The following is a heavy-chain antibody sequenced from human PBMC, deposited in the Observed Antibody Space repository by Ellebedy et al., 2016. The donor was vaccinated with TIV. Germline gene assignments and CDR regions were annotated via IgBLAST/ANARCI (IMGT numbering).Heavy chain of an antibody. Sequence: GESLKISCAASGFTFSSYAMSWVRQAPGKGLEWVSAISGSGGSTYYADSVKGRFTISRDNSKNTLYLQMNSLRAEDTAVYYCAKPSMVRGVQFDPWGQGTLVTVSS. CDR3: AKPSMVRGVQFDP. J-gene: IGHJ5*02. CDR2: ISGSGGST. D-gene: IGHD3-10*01. CDR1: GFTFSSYA. V-gene: IGHV3-23*01.